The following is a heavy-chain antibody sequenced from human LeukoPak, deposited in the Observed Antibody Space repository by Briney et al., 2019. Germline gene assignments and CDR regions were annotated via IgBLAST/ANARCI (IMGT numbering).Heavy chain of an antibody. V-gene: IGHV3-49*04. CDR1: GFTFGDYA. D-gene: IGHD2-15*01. J-gene: IGHJ4*02. CDR2: IRSKAYGGTT. Sequence: GGSLRLSCTASGFTFGDYAMSWVRQAPGKGLEWVGFIRSKAYGGTTEYAASVKGRFTISRDDSKSIAYLQMNSLKTEDTAVYYCTRGRRPTWWQKPSYFDYWGQGTLVTVSS. CDR3: TRGRRPTWWQKPSYFDY.